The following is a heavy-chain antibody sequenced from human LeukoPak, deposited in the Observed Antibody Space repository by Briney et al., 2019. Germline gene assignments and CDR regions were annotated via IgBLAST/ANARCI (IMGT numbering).Heavy chain of an antibody. CDR2: ISGSAYST. D-gene: IGHD6-19*01. J-gene: IGHJ4*02. Sequence: PGGSLRLSCAASGFTFSSFAMSSVPAAPGEGLEWVSAISGSAYSTYYADSVKGRFTISRDNSKNTLYLQMNSLRAEDTAIYYCAKETVAAPPIDCWGQGTLVTVSA. CDR3: AKETVAAPPIDC. V-gene: IGHV3-23*01. CDR1: GFTFSSFA.